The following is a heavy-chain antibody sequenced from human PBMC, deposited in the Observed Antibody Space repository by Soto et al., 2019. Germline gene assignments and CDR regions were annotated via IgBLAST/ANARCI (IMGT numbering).Heavy chain of an antibody. J-gene: IGHJ4*02. D-gene: IGHD3-22*01. Sequence: QVQLHGSGPGLVRPSGTLSLTCSVSGASVTDYSWTWIRQPAGRGLEWIGLIYRSGSTTYNPSLGRRVTMSLDTCKTQFALRLTSVTAAETAVYYRARVFYTDSGGYPGPIFDSWSQCSLITVSS. CDR3: ARVFYTDSGGYPGPIFDS. V-gene: IGHV4-4*07. CDR2: IYRSGST. CDR1: GASVTDYS.